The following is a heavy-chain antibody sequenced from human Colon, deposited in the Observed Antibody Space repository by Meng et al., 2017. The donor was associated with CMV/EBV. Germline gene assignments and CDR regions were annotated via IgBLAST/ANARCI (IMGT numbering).Heavy chain of an antibody. CDR3: ARDRMPRPTYYNSVWWFDP. D-gene: IGHD3-22*01. CDR2: ISSSGVTT. J-gene: IGHJ5*02. CDR1: GFTFSAYW. Sequence: GESLKISCAASGFTFSAYWMSWVRQAPGKGLEWLAYISSSGVTTYYADSVKGRFTISRDNANNSLYLQMTGLRADDTAVYYCARDRMPRPTYYNSVWWFDPWGQGTLVTVSS. V-gene: IGHV3-48*04.